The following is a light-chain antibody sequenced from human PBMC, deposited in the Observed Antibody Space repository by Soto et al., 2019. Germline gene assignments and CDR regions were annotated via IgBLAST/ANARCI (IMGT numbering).Light chain of an antibody. J-gene: IGKJ1*01. V-gene: IGKV3-20*01. Sequence: ENVLTQSPGTLSLSAGERATLSCRASQSVSSYSLAWYQQKPGQAPRLVMYGTSNRATGIPDRFSGSGSGTDFTLTISRLEPEDFAMYYCQQFGSARWTFGQGTKVDI. CDR3: QQFGSARWT. CDR1: QSVSSYS. CDR2: GTS.